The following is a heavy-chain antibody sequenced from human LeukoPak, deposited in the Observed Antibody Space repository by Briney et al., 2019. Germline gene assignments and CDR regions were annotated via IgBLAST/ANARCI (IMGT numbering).Heavy chain of an antibody. CDR3: AREMGARAWFDP. V-gene: IGHV1-18*04. D-gene: IGHD3-16*01. CDR2: IGAFNGYT. CDR1: GCTFTSYY. Sequence: ASVKVSCKASGCTFTSYYMHWVRQAPGQGLEWMGWIGAFNGYTNYAQKLQGRVTLTTDTSTSTVYMHLRSLRPDDTAVYYCAREMGARAWFDPWGQGTLVTVSS. J-gene: IGHJ5*02.